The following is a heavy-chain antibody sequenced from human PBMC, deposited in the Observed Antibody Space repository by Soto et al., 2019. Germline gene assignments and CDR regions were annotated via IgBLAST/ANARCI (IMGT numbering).Heavy chain of an antibody. J-gene: IGHJ5*02. V-gene: IGHV4-39*02. CDR3: SRRAPEGFDP. CDR2: IDYRGTI. Sequence: PSETLSLTCTVCGGSIATSSYFWASIRRPPGKGLEWIGSIDYRGTIYNNPSLKSRVTISVDTSKNHFSLKLDSVTAADTALYYCSRRAPEGFDPWGQGTLVTSP. CDR1: GGSIATSSYF.